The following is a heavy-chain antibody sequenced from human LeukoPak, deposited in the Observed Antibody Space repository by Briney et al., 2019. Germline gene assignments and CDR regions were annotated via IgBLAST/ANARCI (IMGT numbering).Heavy chain of an antibody. CDR2: IYHSGST. Sequence: SETLSLTCTVSGGSVSSSHYWGWIRQPPGKGLEWIGSIYHSGSTYYNPSLKSRVTISVDTSKNQFSLKLSSVTAADTAVYYCARSRYTSSWYSLDWFDPWGQGTLVTVSS. D-gene: IGHD6-13*01. V-gene: IGHV4-38-2*02. CDR3: ARSRYTSSWYSLDWFDP. J-gene: IGHJ5*02. CDR1: GGSVSSSHY.